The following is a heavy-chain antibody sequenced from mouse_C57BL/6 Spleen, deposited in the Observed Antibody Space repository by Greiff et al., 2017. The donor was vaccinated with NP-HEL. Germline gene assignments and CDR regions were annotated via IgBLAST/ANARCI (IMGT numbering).Heavy chain of an antibody. Sequence: QVQLKQSGAELVKPGASVKLSCKASGYTFTSYWMQWVKQRPGQGLEWIGEIDPSDSYTNYNQKFKGKATLTVDTSSSTAYMQLSSLTSEDSAVYYCASHYYDYDVRYFDVWGTGTTVTVSS. J-gene: IGHJ1*03. D-gene: IGHD2-4*01. CDR2: IDPSDSYT. V-gene: IGHV1-50*01. CDR1: GYTFTSYW. CDR3: ASHYYDYDVRYFDV.